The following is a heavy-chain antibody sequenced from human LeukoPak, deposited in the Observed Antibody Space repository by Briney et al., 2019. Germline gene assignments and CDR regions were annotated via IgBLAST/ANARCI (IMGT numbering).Heavy chain of an antibody. D-gene: IGHD6-19*01. Sequence: PGRSLRLSCAASGFTFSSYGMHWVRQAPGKGLEWVAVISYDGSNKYYADSVKGRFTISKDNSKNTLYLQMNGLRAEDTAVYYCAKDGGIAVAGNFDYCGQGTLVTVSS. CDR1: GFTFSSYG. CDR3: AKDGGIAVAGNFDY. CDR2: ISYDGSNK. V-gene: IGHV3-30*18. J-gene: IGHJ4*02.